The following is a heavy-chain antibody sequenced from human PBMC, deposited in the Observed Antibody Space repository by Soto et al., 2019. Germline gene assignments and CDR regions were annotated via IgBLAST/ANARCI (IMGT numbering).Heavy chain of an antibody. D-gene: IGHD3-3*01. CDR1: GFTFSSYG. CDR2: ISYDGSNK. Sequence: GGSLRLSCAASGFTFSSYGMHWVRQAPGKGLEWVAVISYDGSNKYYADSVKGRFTISRDNSKNTLYLQMNSLRAEDTAVYYCTRDYDFWSGEYYYYGMDVWGQGTTVTVSS. CDR3: TRDYDFWSGEYYYYGMDV. V-gene: IGHV3-30*03. J-gene: IGHJ6*02.